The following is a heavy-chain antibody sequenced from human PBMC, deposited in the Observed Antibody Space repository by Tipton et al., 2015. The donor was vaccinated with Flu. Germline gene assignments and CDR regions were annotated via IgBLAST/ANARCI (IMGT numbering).Heavy chain of an antibody. CDR1: GFTFSGYW. V-gene: IGHV3-7*01. D-gene: IGHD3-16*01. Sequence: SLRLSCVGSGFTFSGYWMSWVRQAPGKGLEWVANVKNGATENYLLDSVRGRFTISRDNTKNSVYLQMNSLRVEDAALYYCVRGRGWFDPWGQGILVTVSS. J-gene: IGHJ5*02. CDR2: VKNGATEN. CDR3: VRGRGWFDP.